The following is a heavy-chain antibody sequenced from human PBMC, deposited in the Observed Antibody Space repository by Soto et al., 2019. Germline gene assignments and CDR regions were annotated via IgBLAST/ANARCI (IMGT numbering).Heavy chain of an antibody. J-gene: IGHJ5*02. CDR1: GASSSSSSYY. CDR2: MYYSGGT. V-gene: IGHV4-39*07. Sequence: SETLSLTCTLSGASSSSSSYYWGWIRQSPGKGLEWIASMYYSGGTYYNPSLESRVTISVDTSKNQFSLKLSSVTAADTAVYYCARVSDRWGQGTLVTVS. CDR3: ARVSDR.